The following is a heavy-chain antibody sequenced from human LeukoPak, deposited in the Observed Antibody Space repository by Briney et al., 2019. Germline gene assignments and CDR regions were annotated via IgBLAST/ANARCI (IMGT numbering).Heavy chain of an antibody. CDR1: GFTFSNFA. D-gene: IGHD3-10*01. V-gene: IGHV4-34*01. J-gene: IGHJ4*02. Sequence: GSLRLSCAASGFTFSNFAMSWVRQPPGKGLEWIGEINHSGGTNYNPSLKSRVTISVDTSKNQFSLKLSSVTAADTAVYYCARWDRGVIFSGQHNDYWGQGTLVTVSS. CDR2: INHSGGT. CDR3: ARWDRGVIFSGQHNDY.